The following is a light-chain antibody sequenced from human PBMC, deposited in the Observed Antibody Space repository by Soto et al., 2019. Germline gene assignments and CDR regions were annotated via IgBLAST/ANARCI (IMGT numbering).Light chain of an antibody. CDR1: QSVSSN. Sequence: EIVKTQSPATLSVSPGERATLSCRASQSVSSNLAWYQQKPGQAPRLLIYGASTRATGIPARFSGSGSGTEFTLTISSLQSADFSVYYGQQYNNWPPLTFGQGTKVEIK. CDR3: QQYNNWPPLT. CDR2: GAS. V-gene: IGKV3-15*01. J-gene: IGKJ1*01.